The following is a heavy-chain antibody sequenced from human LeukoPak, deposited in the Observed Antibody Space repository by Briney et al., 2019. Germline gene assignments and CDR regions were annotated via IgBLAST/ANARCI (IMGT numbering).Heavy chain of an antibody. CDR1: GFTVSSNY. J-gene: IGHJ5*02. D-gene: IGHD3-10*01. Sequence: GGSLRLSCSASGFTVSSNYMSWVRQAPGKGLEWVPIMYSGGDTDYADSVKGRFTISRDNSKNTVFLQMNSLRAEDTAIYYCAREHNSGSYVWFDPWGQGTLVTVSS. CDR3: AREHNSGSYVWFDP. V-gene: IGHV3-53*01. CDR2: MYSGGDT.